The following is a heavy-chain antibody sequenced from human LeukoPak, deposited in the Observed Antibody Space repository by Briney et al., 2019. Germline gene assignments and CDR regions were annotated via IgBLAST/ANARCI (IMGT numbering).Heavy chain of an antibody. CDR3: ARAGDLYGGTAYFDY. D-gene: IGHD4-23*01. CDR1: GYTFTSYY. Sequence: GASVKVSCKASGYTFTSYYMHWVRQAPGQGLEWMGIINPSGGSTSYAQKFQGRVTMTRDTFTSTVYMELSSLRSEDTAVYYCARAGDLYGGTAYFDYWGQGTLVTVSS. CDR2: INPSGGST. V-gene: IGHV1-46*01. J-gene: IGHJ4*02.